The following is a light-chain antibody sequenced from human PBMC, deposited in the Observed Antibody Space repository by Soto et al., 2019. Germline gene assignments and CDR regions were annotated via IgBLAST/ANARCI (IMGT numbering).Light chain of an antibody. Sequence: EIVLTQSPGTLSLSPGERATLSCRASQRVSSSYLAWYQQKPGQAPRLLIYGASSRSTGIPDRFSGSGSGTDVTLAIRRLEPEDCAVYYCQQYGSSPGFTFGPGTKVDIK. CDR3: QQYGSSPGFT. CDR2: GAS. CDR1: QRVSSSY. J-gene: IGKJ3*01. V-gene: IGKV3-20*01.